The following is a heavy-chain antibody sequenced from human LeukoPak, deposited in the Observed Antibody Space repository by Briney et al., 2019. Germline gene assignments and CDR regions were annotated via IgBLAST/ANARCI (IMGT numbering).Heavy chain of an antibody. CDR1: GGSISSGSYY. CDR2: IYTSGST. D-gene: IGHD6-13*01. Sequence: TSETLSLTCTVSGGSISSGSYYWSWIRQPAGKGLEWIGRIYTSGSTNYNPSLKSRVTISVDTSKNQFSLKLSSVTAADTAVYYCARVGSSSWYNWFDPWGQGTLVTVSS. V-gene: IGHV4-61*02. J-gene: IGHJ5*02. CDR3: ARVGSSSWYNWFDP.